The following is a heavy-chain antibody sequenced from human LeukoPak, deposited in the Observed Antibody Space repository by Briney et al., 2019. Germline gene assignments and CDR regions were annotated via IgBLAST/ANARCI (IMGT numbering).Heavy chain of an antibody. J-gene: IGHJ6*02. V-gene: IGHV1-69*04. CDR2: IIPILGIA. D-gene: IGHD3-10*01. CDR3: ARVSHSGGYGMDV. Sequence: ASVKVSFKASGGTFSSYAISWVRQAPGQGLEWMGRIIPILGIANYAQKFQGRVTITADKSTSTAYMELSSLRSEDTAVYYCARVSHSGGYGMDVWGQGTTVTVSS. CDR1: GGTFSSYA.